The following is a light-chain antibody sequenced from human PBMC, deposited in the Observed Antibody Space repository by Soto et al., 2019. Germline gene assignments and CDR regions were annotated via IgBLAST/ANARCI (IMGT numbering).Light chain of an antibody. V-gene: IGLV1-40*01. CDR3: QSSDSSLSGSL. CDR1: SSNIGARYD. Sequence: QSALTQPPSVSGAPGQRVTISCTASSSNIGARYDVHWYQQLPGTAPKLLIFDNINRPSGVPDRFSGSKSGTSASLAITGLQAEDEADYYCQSSDSSLSGSLFGGGTKLTVL. CDR2: DNI. J-gene: IGLJ2*01.